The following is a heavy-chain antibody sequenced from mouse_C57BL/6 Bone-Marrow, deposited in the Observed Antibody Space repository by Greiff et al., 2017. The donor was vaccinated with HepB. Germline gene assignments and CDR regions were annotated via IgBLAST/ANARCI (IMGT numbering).Heavy chain of an antibody. Sequence: EVQGVESGEGLVKPGGSLKLSCAASGFTFSSYAMSWVRQTPEKRLEWVAYISSGGDYIYYADTVKGRFTISRDNARNTLYLQMSSLKSEDTAMYYCTREDTPYYFDYWGQGTTLTVSS. J-gene: IGHJ2*01. CDR1: GFTFSSYA. CDR2: ISSGGDYI. D-gene: IGHD5-1-1*01. V-gene: IGHV5-9-1*02. CDR3: TREDTPYYFDY.